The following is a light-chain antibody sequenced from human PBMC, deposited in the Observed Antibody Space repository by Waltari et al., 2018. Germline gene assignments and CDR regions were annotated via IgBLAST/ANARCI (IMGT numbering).Light chain of an antibody. J-gene: IGLJ2*01. CDR1: GPNIGAGHD. V-gene: IGLV1-40*01. CDR2: GST. Sequence: QSVLTQPPSVSGAPGQRVTISCTGSGPNIGAGHDVPWYQQLPRAAPKLLIYGSTSRPLGVPDRFFGSTSGTSASLAITGLQAEDEADYYCQSYDTSLRVVFGGGTKLTVL. CDR3: QSYDTSLRVV.